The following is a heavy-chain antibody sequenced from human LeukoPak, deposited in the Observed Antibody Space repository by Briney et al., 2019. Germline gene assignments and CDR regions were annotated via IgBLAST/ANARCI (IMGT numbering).Heavy chain of an antibody. D-gene: IGHD3-10*01. V-gene: IGHV3-53*05. CDR2: IYSGGST. CDR3: AKGWRYYASGTYYNRIPDP. Sequence: GGSLRLSCAASGFTVSSNYMSWDRQAPGKGLEWVSVIYSGGSTYYADSVKGRFTISRDNSKNTLYLQMNGLSAEDTAMYYCAKGWRYYASGTYYNRIPDPWGQGTLVTVSS. CDR1: GFTVSSNY. J-gene: IGHJ5*02.